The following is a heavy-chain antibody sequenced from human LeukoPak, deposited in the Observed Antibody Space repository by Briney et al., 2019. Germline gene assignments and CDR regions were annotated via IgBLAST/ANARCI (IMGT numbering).Heavy chain of an antibody. CDR2: IYSGGST. CDR1: GFTVSSNY. V-gene: IGHV3-53*01. J-gene: IGHJ4*02. Sequence: RSGGSLRLSCAASGFTVSSNYMSWVRQAPGKGLEWVSVIYSGGSTYYADSVKGRFTISRDNSKNTLYLQMNSLRAEDTAVYYCAKDSRGRPFNYWGQGTLVTVSS. CDR3: AKDSRGRPFNY. D-gene: IGHD3-10*01.